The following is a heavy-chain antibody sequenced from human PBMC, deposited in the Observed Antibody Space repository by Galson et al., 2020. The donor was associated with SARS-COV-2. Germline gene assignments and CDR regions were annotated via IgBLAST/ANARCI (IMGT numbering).Heavy chain of an antibody. D-gene: IGHD5-18*01. J-gene: IGHJ4*02. Sequence: FLRIPFATSGFPFDDYALHWVRPTPGKGLEWVSGISWNSGSIGYADSVKGRFPISRDNAKNSLYLQMNSLRAEDTALYYCANVPQDTAMATGYWGQGTLVTVSS. CDR1: GFPFDDYA. V-gene: IGHV3-9*01. CDR3: ANVPQDTAMATGY. CDR2: ISWNSGSI.